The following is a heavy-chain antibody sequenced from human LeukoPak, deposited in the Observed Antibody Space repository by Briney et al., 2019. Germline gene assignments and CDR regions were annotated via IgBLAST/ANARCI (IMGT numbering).Heavy chain of an antibody. CDR3: ARDELRGPGAFDI. V-gene: IGHV1-69*05. J-gene: IGHJ3*02. CDR2: IIPIFGTA. Sequence: SVKVSCKASGGTFSSYAISWVRQAPGQGLEWMGRIIPIFGTANYAQKFRGRVTITTDESTSTAYMELSSLRSEDTAVYYCARDELRGPGAFDIWGQGTMVTVSS. D-gene: IGHD1-26*01. CDR1: GGTFSSYA.